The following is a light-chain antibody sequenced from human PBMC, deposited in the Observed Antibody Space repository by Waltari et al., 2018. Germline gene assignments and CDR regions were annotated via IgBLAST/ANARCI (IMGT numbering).Light chain of an antibody. CDR1: SSDFGGNNF. V-gene: IGLV2-14*01. J-gene: IGLJ2*01. CDR2: DVT. CDR3: SSYTNRSVV. Sequence: QSALTQPASVSGSPGQSITISCTGTSSDFGGNNFVSWYQQHPGRAPKLMIYDVTKRPSGFSNRFSGSKSGNTASLTISGLQAEDEADYYCSSYTNRSVVFGGGTK.